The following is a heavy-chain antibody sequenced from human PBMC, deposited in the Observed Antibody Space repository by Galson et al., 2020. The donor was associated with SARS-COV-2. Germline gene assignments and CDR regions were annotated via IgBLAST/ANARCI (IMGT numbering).Heavy chain of an antibody. CDR2: IYSEVSST. J-gene: IGHJ4*02. Sequence: SSYWMHWVRQSPVKGLVWVSRIYSEVSSTSYSDSVKGRFTISGDNAKNTLYLQMNSLRAEDTAVYYCARGDMVNDYFDYWGQGTLVTVSS. CDR3: ARGDMVNDYFDY. D-gene: IGHD2-8*01. CDR1: SSYW. V-gene: IGHV3-74*01.